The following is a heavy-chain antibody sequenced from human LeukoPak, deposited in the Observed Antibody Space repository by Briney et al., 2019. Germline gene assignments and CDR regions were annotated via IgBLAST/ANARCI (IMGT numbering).Heavy chain of an antibody. Sequence: KRGESLKISCKGSGYSFTSYWIGWVRQMPGKGLEWMGIIYPGDSDTRYSPSFQGQVTISADKSISTAYLQWSSLKASDTAMYYCARYEGGNYVEGYFDYWGQGTLVTVSS. J-gene: IGHJ4*02. D-gene: IGHD1-7*01. V-gene: IGHV5-51*01. CDR2: IYPGDSDT. CDR1: GYSFTSYW. CDR3: ARYEGGNYVEGYFDY.